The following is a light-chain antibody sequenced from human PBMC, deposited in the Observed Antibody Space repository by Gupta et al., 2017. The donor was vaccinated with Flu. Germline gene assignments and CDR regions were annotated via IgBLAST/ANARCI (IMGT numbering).Light chain of an antibody. V-gene: IGKV1-5*03. CDR2: KAS. J-gene: IGKJ2*03. Sequence: DIQMTQSPSTLSASVGDRVTITCRASQSNSSWLAWYQQKPGKAPKLLIYKASSLESGVPSRFSGSGSGTEFTLTISRLQPDDFATYFCQQYNSYSPYSFGQGTKMEIK. CDR1: QSNSSW. CDR3: QQYNSYSPYS.